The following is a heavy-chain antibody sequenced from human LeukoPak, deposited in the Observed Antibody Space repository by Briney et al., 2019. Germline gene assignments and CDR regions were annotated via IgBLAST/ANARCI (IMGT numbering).Heavy chain of an antibody. J-gene: IGHJ5*02. D-gene: IGHD2-2*02. CDR2: ISYDGSNK. CDR3: ARGLDCSSTSCYTGWFDP. Sequence: GGSLRLSCAASGFTFSSYAMHWVRQAPGKGLEWVAVISYDGSNKYYADSVKGRFTISRDNSKNTLYLQMNSLRAEDTAVCYCARGLDCSSTSCYTGWFDPWGQGTLVTVSS. V-gene: IGHV3-30*01. CDR1: GFTFSSYA.